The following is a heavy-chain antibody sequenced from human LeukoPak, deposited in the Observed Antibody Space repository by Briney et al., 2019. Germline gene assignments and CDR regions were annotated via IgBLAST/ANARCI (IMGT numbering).Heavy chain of an antibody. J-gene: IGHJ3*02. CDR1: GGAISSYY. D-gene: IGHD4-11*01. Sequence: SETLSLTCTVSGGAISSYYWSWIRQPPGKGLEWIGYIYYSGSTNYNPSLKSRVTISVDTSKNQFSLKLSSVTAADTAVYYCAREYSKHVFDTWGQGTMSPSLQ. V-gene: IGHV4-59*01. CDR2: IYYSGST. CDR3: AREYSKHVFDT.